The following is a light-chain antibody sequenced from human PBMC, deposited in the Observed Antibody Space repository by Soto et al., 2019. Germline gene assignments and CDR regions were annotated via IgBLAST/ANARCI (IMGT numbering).Light chain of an antibody. CDR1: QSISTY. V-gene: IGKV1-39*01. J-gene: IGKJ1*01. Sequence: DIQRTQSPPSLSASVGDTVTITCRASQSISTYLDWYQVMPGKAPNVXXYGASTLQDGVPSRFSGSGSGTDLTLSINNLQPEDFAIYDGQQHYNLPTWTFGQGTKVDIK. CDR3: QQHYNLPTWT. CDR2: GAS.